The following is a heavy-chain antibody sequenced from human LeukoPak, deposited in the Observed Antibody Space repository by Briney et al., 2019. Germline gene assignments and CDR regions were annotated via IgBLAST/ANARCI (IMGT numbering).Heavy chain of an antibody. CDR3: ARGGDGDILTGLVFDY. CDR2: FSAYNGNT. J-gene: IGHJ4*02. CDR1: GYRFTSYG. Sequence: ASVKVSFKASGYRFTSYGISWVRQAPGQGLEWMGWFSAYNGNTNYAQKLQGRVTMTTDTSTSTAYMELRSLRSDDTAVYYCARGGDGDILTGLVFDYWGQGTLVTVSS. D-gene: IGHD3-9*01. V-gene: IGHV1-18*01.